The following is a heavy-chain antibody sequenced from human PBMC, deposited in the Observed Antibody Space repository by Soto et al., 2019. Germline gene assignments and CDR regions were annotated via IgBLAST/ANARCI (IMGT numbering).Heavy chain of an antibody. J-gene: IGHJ4*02. CDR3: AKDLRIVVVVAASSSAFDY. D-gene: IGHD2-15*01. CDR2: ISGSGGST. V-gene: IGHV3-23*01. CDR1: GFTFSSYA. Sequence: GGSLRLSCAASGFTFSSYAMSWVRQAPGKGLEWVSAISGSGGSTYYADSVKGRFTISRDNSRNTLYLQMNSLRAEDTAVYYCAKDLRIVVVVAASSSAFDYWGQGTLVTVSS.